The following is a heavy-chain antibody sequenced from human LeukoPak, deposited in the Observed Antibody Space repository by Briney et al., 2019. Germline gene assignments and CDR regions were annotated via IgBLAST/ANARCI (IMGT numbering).Heavy chain of an antibody. CDR2: IYPGDSDT. J-gene: IGHJ4*02. V-gene: IGHV5-51*01. CDR3: ARHRLMYSSSWSTPDY. D-gene: IGHD6-13*01. CDR1: GYSFTSYW. Sequence: GESLKISCKGSGYSFTSYWIGWVRQMPGKGLEWMGIIYPGDSDTRYSPSFQGQVTISADKSISTAYLQWSSLKASDTAMYYCARHRLMYSSSWSTPDYWGQGTLVTASS.